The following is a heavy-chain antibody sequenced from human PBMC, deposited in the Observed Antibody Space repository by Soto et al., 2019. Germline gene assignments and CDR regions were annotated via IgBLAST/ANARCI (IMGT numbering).Heavy chain of an antibody. J-gene: IGHJ4*02. CDR3: ARVQTAAAGAFDY. V-gene: IGHV3-74*01. Sequence: GGSLRLSCAASGFTFSSYWMHWVRQAPGKGLVWVSRINSDGSSTSYADSVKGRFTISRDNAKNTLYLQMNSLRAEDTAVYYCARVQTAAAGAFDYWGQGTLVTVSS. D-gene: IGHD6-13*01. CDR1: GFTFSSYW. CDR2: INSDGSST.